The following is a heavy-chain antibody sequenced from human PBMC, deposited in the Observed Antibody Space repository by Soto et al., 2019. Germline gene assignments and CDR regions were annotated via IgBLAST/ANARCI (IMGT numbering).Heavy chain of an antibody. V-gene: IGHV1-2*02. CDR2: INPNSGDS. D-gene: IGHD6-19*01. Sequence: ASVKVSCKTSGYTFTGYYIHWIRQAPGQGLEWMGWINPNSGDSDYSQEFQGRVTMTSDTSITTAYVQLTRLRSDDTAVYYCARREQWLENFDFWGQGTLVTVSS. J-gene: IGHJ4*02. CDR3: ARREQWLENFDF. CDR1: GYTFTGYY.